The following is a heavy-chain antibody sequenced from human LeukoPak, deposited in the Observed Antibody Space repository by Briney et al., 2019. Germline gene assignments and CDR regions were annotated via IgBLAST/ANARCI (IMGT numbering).Heavy chain of an antibody. CDR1: GYTPTELS. D-gene: IGHD6-19*01. Sequence: ASVKVSCKVSGYTPTELSMHWVRQAPGKGLEWMGGFDPEDGETIYAQKFQGRVTMTEDTSTDTAYMDLSSLRSEDTAFYYCAAPAVADRYYFDYWGQGTLVTVSS. J-gene: IGHJ4*02. V-gene: IGHV1-24*01. CDR2: FDPEDGET. CDR3: AAPAVADRYYFDY.